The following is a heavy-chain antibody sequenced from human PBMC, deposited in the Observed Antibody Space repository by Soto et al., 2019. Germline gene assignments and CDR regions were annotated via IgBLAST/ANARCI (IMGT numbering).Heavy chain of an antibody. J-gene: IGHJ4*02. CDR3: ARRAYCGADCYSGFDY. CDR1: GFAFSSHG. CDR2: ISSDGSHN. D-gene: IGHD2-21*02. Sequence: PGGSLRLSCAASGFAFSSHGMHWVRQAPGKGLEWVAVISSDGSHNYYADSVKGRFTISRDNSKNTLSLQMNSLRAEDTAVYYCARRAYCGADCYSGFDYWGQGTPVTVSS. V-gene: IGHV3-30*03.